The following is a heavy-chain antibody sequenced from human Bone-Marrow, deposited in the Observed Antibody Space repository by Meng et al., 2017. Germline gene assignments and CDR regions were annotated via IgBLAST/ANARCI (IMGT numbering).Heavy chain of an antibody. CDR2: IFHTGNT. V-gene: IGHV4-4*02. D-gene: IGHD3-10*01. Sequence: QVQGAGPGLVQPTGTLSLPCAVSGASIISIKEWTRGRQPPGKGLEWIGEIFHTGNTNFHPSLKSRVTISVDKSKNQFPLKLNSVTAADTAVYYCARVDWSGGNPIDSWGQGTLVTVSS. CDR1: GASIISIKE. CDR3: ARVDWSGGNPIDS. J-gene: IGHJ4*02.